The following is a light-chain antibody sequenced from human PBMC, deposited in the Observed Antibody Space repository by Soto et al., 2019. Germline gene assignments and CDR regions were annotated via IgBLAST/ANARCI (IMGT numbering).Light chain of an antibody. Sequence: QSALTQPASVSGSPGQSITISCTGTSNDIGGYNYVSWLQQHPGEAPKLMIYAVSNRPSGVSNRFSGSKSGNTASLTISGLQAEDEADYYCCSLTTRDSHVFGTGTKVTVL. CDR2: AVS. CDR1: SNDIGGYNY. CDR3: CSLTTRDSHV. J-gene: IGLJ1*01. V-gene: IGLV2-14*01.